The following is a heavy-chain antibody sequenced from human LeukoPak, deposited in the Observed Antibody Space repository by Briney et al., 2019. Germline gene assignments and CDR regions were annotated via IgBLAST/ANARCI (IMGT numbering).Heavy chain of an antibody. J-gene: IGHJ4*02. CDR2: IYYSGST. D-gene: IGHD3-22*01. CDR3: ARVTDDSRYFDY. V-gene: IGHV4-30-4*01. CDR1: GGSISSGDYY. Sequence: SQTLSLTCTVSGGSISSGDYYWSWIRQPPGKGLEWIGYIYYSGSTYYNPSLKSRVTISVDTSKNQFSLKPSSVTAADTAVYYCARVTDDSRYFDYWGQGTLVTVSS.